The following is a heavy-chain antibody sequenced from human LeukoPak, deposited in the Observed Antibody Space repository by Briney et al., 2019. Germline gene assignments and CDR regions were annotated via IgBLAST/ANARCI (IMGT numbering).Heavy chain of an antibody. CDR2: ISSSSRYI. CDR1: GFTFNRYS. Sequence: GGSLRLSCAASGFTFNRYSMNWVRQAPGKGLEWVSSISSSSRYIYYADSVKGRFTISRDNAKNSLYLQMNSPRAEDTAVYYCARDREEDYYMDVWGKGTTVTVSS. V-gene: IGHV3-21*01. CDR3: ARDREEDYYMDV. J-gene: IGHJ6*03.